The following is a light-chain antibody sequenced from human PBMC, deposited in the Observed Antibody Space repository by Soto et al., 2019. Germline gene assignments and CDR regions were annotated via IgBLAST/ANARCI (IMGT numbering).Light chain of an antibody. J-gene: IGLJ1*01. CDR1: ISDVGGYNY. CDR2: EVS. Sequence: HSVLTQPSSVSGSPGPSITISCTGTISDVGGYNYVSWYQQHPGKAPKLMIYEVSNRPSGVSNRFSGSKSGNTASLTISGLQAEDEADYYCSSYTSSSTYVFRTGTKVTVL. CDR3: SSYTSSSTYV. V-gene: IGLV2-14*01.